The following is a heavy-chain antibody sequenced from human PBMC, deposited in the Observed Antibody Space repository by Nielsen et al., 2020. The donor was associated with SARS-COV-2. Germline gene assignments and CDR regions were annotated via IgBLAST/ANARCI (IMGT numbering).Heavy chain of an antibody. D-gene: IGHD3-22*01. CDR2: ISSSSSYT. CDR3: ARDGGVHDSSGYYDWFDP. CDR1: GFTFSDYY. Sequence: GESLKISCAASGFTFSDYYMSWIRQAPGKGLEWVSYISSSSSYTNYADSVKGRFTISRDNAKNSLYLQMNSLRAEDTAVYYCARDGGVHDSSGYYDWFDPWGQGTLVTVSS. V-gene: IGHV3-11*05. J-gene: IGHJ5*02.